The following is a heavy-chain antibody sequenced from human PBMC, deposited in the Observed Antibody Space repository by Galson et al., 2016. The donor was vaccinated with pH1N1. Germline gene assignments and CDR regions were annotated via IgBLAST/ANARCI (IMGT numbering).Heavy chain of an antibody. CDR3: AKGRVDSTIFRAISIRGDEAFDF. J-gene: IGHJ3*01. Sequence: SVKVSCKASGYTFTGYYIHWVRQAPGQGLEWMGWISPNSGDTSINTAYMDLSSLRSEDTAIYYCAKGRVDSTIFRAISIRGDEAFDFWGQGTMVTVSS. D-gene: IGHD3-10*01. V-gene: IGHV1-2*02. CDR2: ISPNS. CDR1: GYTFTGYY.